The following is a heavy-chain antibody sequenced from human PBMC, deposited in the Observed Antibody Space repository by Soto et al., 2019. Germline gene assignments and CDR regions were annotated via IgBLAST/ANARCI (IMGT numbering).Heavy chain of an antibody. D-gene: IGHD2-15*01. Sequence: ASVKVSCKASGYTFTSYDINWVRQATGQGLEWMGWMNPNSGNTGYAQKFQGRVTMTRNTSISTAYMELSSLRSEDTAVYYCARHLAEESIVVVVAATEGFRNDAFDIWGQGTMVTVSS. CDR2: MNPNSGNT. CDR3: ARHLAEESIVVVVAATEGFRNDAFDI. J-gene: IGHJ3*02. CDR1: GYTFTSYD. V-gene: IGHV1-8*01.